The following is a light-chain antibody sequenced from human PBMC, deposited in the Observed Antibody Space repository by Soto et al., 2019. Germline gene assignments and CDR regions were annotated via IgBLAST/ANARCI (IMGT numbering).Light chain of an antibody. V-gene: IGKV3-15*01. J-gene: IGKJ1*01. CDR3: QQYNNWPPFT. CDR2: GAS. Sequence: EIVMTQSPATLSVSPGERATLSCRASQSVSSNLAWYQQKPGQAPRLLIYGASTRATGIPARFSGSGSGTEFTLTISSLQSEEVAVYYCQQYNNWPPFTVGQGTKGDIK. CDR1: QSVSSN.